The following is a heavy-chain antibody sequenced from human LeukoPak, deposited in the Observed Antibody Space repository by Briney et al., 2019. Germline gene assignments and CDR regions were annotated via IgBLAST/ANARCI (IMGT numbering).Heavy chain of an antibody. CDR3: ARDNGPDAFDI. Sequence: GGSLRLSCAASGFTFRHYWMTWVRQAPGKGLEWGANIKHDGSEEYYVDSVKGRFTISRDNAKNSLYLQMDSLRAEDTSVYYCARDNGPDAFDIWGQGTMVTVSS. J-gene: IGHJ3*02. CDR1: GFTFRHYW. D-gene: IGHD2-8*01. V-gene: IGHV3-7*04. CDR2: IKHDGSEE.